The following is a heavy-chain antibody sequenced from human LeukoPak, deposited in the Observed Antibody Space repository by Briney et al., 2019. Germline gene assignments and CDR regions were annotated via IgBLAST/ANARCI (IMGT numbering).Heavy chain of an antibody. CDR2: ISAYNGNT. CDR3: ARVNSHRSGSYNWFDP. CDR1: GYTFTSYG. J-gene: IGHJ5*02. D-gene: IGHD1-26*01. Sequence: GASVKVSCKASGYTFTSYGISWVRQAPGQGLEWMGWISAYNGNTNYAQKLQGRVTMTTDTSTSIAYMELRSLRSDDTAVYYCARVNSHRSGSYNWFDPWGQGTLVTVSS. V-gene: IGHV1-18*01.